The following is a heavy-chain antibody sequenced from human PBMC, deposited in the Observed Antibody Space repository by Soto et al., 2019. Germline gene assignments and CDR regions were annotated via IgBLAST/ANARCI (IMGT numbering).Heavy chain of an antibody. J-gene: IGHJ4*02. Sequence: QVQLQESGPGLVKPSQTLSLTCTVSGGSISSGGYYWSWIRQHPGKGLEWIGYIYYSGSTYYNPSLKSRVTVSVDTSKNQFSLKLSSVTAADTAVYYCARDDPGSGSPHFDYWGQGTLVTVSS. CDR3: ARDDPGSGSPHFDY. V-gene: IGHV4-31*03. CDR1: GGSISSGGYY. D-gene: IGHD3-10*01. CDR2: IYYSGST.